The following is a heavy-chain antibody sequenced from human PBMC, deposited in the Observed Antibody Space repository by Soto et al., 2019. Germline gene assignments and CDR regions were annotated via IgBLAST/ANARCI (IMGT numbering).Heavy chain of an antibody. CDR1: GFTFSSYA. CDR3: AKDSGYYDSSGSRRDY. J-gene: IGHJ4*02. D-gene: IGHD3-22*01. V-gene: IGHV3-23*01. Sequence: GGSLRLSCAASGFTFSSYAMSWVRQAPGKGLEWVSAISGSGGSTYYADSVKGRFTISRDNSKNTLYLQMNSLRAEDTAVYYCAKDSGYYDSSGSRRDYWGQGTLVTVSS. CDR2: ISGSGGST.